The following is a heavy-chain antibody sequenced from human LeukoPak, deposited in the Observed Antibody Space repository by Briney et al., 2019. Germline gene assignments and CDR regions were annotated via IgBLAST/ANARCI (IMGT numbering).Heavy chain of an antibody. Sequence: SETLSLTCTVSGGSISSYYWSWTRQPPGKGLEWIGYIYYSGSTNYNPSLKSRVTISVDTSKNQFSLKLSSVTAADTAVYYCARHEGPFDAFDIWGQGTMVTVSS. CDR2: IYYSGST. V-gene: IGHV4-59*08. J-gene: IGHJ3*02. CDR3: ARHEGPFDAFDI. CDR1: GGSISSYY.